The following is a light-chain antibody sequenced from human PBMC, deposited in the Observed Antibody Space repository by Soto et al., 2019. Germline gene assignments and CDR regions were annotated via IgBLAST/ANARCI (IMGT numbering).Light chain of an antibody. J-gene: IGLJ2*01. CDR2: DVS. Sequence: QSALTQPASVSGSPGQSITISCTGTSSDVGGYNYVSWYQQHPGKAPKLIIYDVSNRPSWVSNRFSGSKSGNTASLTISGLQAEDEADYYCSSYTSNKTPVAFGGGTKLTVL. CDR3: SSYTSNKTPVA. CDR1: SSDVGGYNY. V-gene: IGLV2-14*01.